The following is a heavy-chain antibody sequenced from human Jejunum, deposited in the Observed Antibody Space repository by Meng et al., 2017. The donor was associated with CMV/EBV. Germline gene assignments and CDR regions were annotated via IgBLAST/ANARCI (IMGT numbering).Heavy chain of an antibody. CDR2: INTDGSNT. J-gene: IGHJ4*02. Sequence: GFTISTSWMPWVRQVPGKGLEWVSRINTDGSNTNYADSVKGRFTISRDNAKSTLYLQMNSLTAEDTAVYYCIRGPYGADSWYDYWGQGTLVTVSS. CDR1: GFTISTSW. V-gene: IGHV3-74*01. CDR3: IRGPYGADSWYDY. D-gene: IGHD4-17*01.